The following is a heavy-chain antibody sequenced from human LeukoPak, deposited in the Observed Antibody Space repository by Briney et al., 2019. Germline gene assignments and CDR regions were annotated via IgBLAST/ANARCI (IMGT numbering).Heavy chain of an antibody. J-gene: IGHJ3*02. CDR2: ISSSGATT. D-gene: IGHD3-22*01. Sequence: PGGSLRPSCEASGFTFRDYYMTWFRQSPRKGLEWVSYISSSGATTYYTDSMKGRFTISRDNAKNSVYLQMNSLRAEDSAVYYCARDQDPFYDSNGYSSSAFDIWGQGTMVTVSS. CDR1: GFTFRDYY. V-gene: IGHV3-11*04. CDR3: ARDQDPFYDSNGYSSSAFDI.